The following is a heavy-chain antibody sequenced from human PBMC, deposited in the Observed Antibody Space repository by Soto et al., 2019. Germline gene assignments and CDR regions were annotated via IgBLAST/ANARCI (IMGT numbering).Heavy chain of an antibody. CDR1: GFTFSSYA. J-gene: IGHJ4*02. D-gene: IGHD3-9*01. V-gene: IGHV3-23*01. Sequence: EVQLLESGGGLVQPGGSLRLSCAASGFTFSSYAMSWVRQAPGKGLEWVSAISGSGGSTYYADSVKGRFTISRDNSKNTRYLQMNSLRAEDTAVYYCAKDLSITIFYISWGQGTLVTVSS. CDR3: AKDLSITIFYIS. CDR2: ISGSGGST.